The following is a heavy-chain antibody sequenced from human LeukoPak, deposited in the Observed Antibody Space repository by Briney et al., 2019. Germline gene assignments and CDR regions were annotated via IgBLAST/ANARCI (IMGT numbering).Heavy chain of an antibody. V-gene: IGHV3-30*02. CDR1: GFTFSSYG. D-gene: IGHD5-24*01. J-gene: IGHJ3*02. Sequence: PGGSLRLSCAASGFTFSSYGMHWVRQAPGKGLEWVAFIRYDGSNKYYADSVKGRFTISRDNSKNTLYLQMNSLRAEDTAVYYCARATLGDGYNLVVKSDAFDIWGQGTMVTVSS. CDR3: ARATLGDGYNLVVKSDAFDI. CDR2: IRYDGSNK.